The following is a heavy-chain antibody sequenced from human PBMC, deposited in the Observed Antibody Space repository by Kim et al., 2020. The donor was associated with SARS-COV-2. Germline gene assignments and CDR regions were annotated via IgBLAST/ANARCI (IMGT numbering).Heavy chain of an antibody. D-gene: IGHD7-27*01. J-gene: IGHJ4*02. CDR3: TRALVTGDEFDY. CDR2: INPNNGDT. V-gene: IGHV1-2*06. Sequence: ASVKVSCKSSGYTFTGYYLHWIRQAPGQGLEWMGRINPNNGDTKFGQNFQGRVTMTRDTSISTAYLELNRLSFDDTAVYYCTRALVTGDEFDYWSQGTLVTVSS. CDR1: GYTFTGYY.